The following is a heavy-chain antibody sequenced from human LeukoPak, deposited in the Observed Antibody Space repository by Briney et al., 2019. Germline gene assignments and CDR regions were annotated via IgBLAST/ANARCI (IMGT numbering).Heavy chain of an antibody. V-gene: IGHV4-39*07. CDR3: AREGGLIAAAGYFDY. CDR2: INHSGST. J-gene: IGHJ4*02. Sequence: SETLSLTCTVSGGSISSSSYYWSWIRQPPGKGLEWIGEINHSGSTNYNPSLKSRVTISVDTSKNQFSLKLSSVTAADTAVYYCAREGGLIAAAGYFDYWGQGTLVTVSS. D-gene: IGHD6-13*01. CDR1: GGSISSSSYY.